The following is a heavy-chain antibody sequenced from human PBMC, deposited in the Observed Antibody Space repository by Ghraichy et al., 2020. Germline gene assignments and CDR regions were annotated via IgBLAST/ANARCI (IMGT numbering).Heavy chain of an antibody. CDR2: TSDIGTTI. Sequence: GGSLRLSCATSGFTFRSYAMSWVRQAPGKGLEWVSYTSDIGTTIYYADSVKGRFTISRDNSKNTLYLQMNSLRAEDTAVYYCAKGNDGYCSNGIDYWCQGTLVTVSS. V-gene: IGHV3-23*01. CDR3: AKGNDGYCSNGIDY. D-gene: IGHD2-2*03. CDR1: GFTFRSYA. J-gene: IGHJ4*02.